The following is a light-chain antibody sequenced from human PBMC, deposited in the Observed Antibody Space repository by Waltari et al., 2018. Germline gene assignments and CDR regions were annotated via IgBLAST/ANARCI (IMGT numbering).Light chain of an antibody. CDR2: DVT. CDR1: NSDIGSYNY. J-gene: IGLJ2*01. V-gene: IGLV2-14*01. Sequence: QSALTQPASVSGSPGQSIPIPSPGTNSDIGSYNYVPWYQQYPGKAPKLMIFDVTRWPSGVSHRFSGSKSGNTASLTISGLQAEDEADYFCAAYTSTNTVIFGGGTKVTVL. CDR3: AAYTSTNTVI.